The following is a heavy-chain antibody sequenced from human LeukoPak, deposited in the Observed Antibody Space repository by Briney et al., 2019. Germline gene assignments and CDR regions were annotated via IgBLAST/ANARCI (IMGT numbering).Heavy chain of an antibody. J-gene: IGHJ6*03. CDR2: INPSGDNT. Sequence: ASVKVSCKASGYTFTNYYIHWVRQAPGQGLEWMGIINPSGDNTWYAQKFQGRVTMTRDMSTSTAYMELSRLRSDDTAVYYCARDLRYSSSWHAVFYYYYYYMDVWGKGTTVTVSS. CDR3: ARDLRYSSSWHAVFYYYYYYMDV. V-gene: IGHV1-46*01. CDR1: GYTFTNYY. D-gene: IGHD6-13*01.